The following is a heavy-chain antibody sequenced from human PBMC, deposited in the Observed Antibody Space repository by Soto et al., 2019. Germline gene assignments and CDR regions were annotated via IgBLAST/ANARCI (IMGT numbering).Heavy chain of an antibody. D-gene: IGHD3-3*01. CDR3: AKIQTIFGVVPLINYYGMDV. J-gene: IGHJ6*02. V-gene: IGHV3-23*01. CDR2: ISGSGGST. CDR1: GFTFSSYA. Sequence: PGGSLRLSCAASGFTFSSYAMSWVRQAPGKGLEWVSAISGSGGSTYYADSVKGRFTISRDNSKNTLYLQMNSLRAEDTAVYYCAKIQTIFGVVPLINYYGMDVWGQGTTVTISS.